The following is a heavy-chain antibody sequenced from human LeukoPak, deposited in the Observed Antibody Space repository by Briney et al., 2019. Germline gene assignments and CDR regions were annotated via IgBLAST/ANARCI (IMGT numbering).Heavy chain of an antibody. V-gene: IGHV4-34*01. Sequence: PSETLSLTCAVYGGSFSGYYWSWIRQPPGKGLEWIGEINHSGSTNYNPSLKSRVTISVDTSKNQFSLKLSSVTAADTAVYYCARNDHYEPDPFDIWGQGTMVTVSS. CDR2: INHSGST. D-gene: IGHD3-22*01. CDR1: GGSFSGYY. CDR3: ARNDHYEPDPFDI. J-gene: IGHJ3*02.